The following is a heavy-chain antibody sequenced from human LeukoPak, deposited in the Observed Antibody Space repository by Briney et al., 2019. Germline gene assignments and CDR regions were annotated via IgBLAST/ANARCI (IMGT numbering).Heavy chain of an antibody. D-gene: IGHD3-16*02. CDR2: INSDGSST. CDR3: AKAYRPGRPYYFDY. CDR1: GFTFSSYW. V-gene: IGHV3-74*01. J-gene: IGHJ4*02. Sequence: GGSLRLSCAASGFTFSSYWMHWVRQAPGKGLVWVSRINSDGSSTSYADSVKGRFTISRDNAKNTLYLQMNSLRAEDTAVYYCAKAYRPGRPYYFDYWGQGTLVTVSS.